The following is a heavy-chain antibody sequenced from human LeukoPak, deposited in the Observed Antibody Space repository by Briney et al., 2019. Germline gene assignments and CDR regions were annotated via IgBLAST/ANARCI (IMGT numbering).Heavy chain of an antibody. V-gene: IGHV1-2*02. CDR3: ARGGGSYSNSCNWFDP. J-gene: IGHJ5*02. CDR1: GYTFTGYY. Sequence: GAPVKVSCKASGYTFTGYYMHWVRQAPGQGLEWMGWINPNSGGTNYAQKFQGRVTMTRDTSISTAYMELSRLRSDDTAVYYCARGGGSYSNSCNWFDPWGQGTLVTVSS. D-gene: IGHD4-11*01. CDR2: INPNSGGT.